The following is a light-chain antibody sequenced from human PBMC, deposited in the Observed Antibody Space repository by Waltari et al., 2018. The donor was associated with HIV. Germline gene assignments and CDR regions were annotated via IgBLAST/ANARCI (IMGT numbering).Light chain of an antibody. V-gene: IGLV3-21*04. CDR3: QVWDSSSDHWV. CDR1: NIATKS. CDR2: YDT. J-gene: IGLJ3*02. Sequence: SYVLTQHPSGSVAPGKTARLTCGGNNIATKSEHWYQQKPGKAPELVIYYDTDRPSGIPDRFSGSNSGNTATLTISRVEAGDEADYYCQVWDSSSDHWVFGGGTQLTVL.